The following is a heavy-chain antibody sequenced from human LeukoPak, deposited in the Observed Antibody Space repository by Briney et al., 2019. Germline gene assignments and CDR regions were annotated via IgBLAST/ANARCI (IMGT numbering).Heavy chain of an antibody. CDR3: ARGSSGPVHYFDY. Sequence: GGSLRLSCAASGFTFSSYAMHWVRQAPGKGLERVAVISYDGSNKYYADSVKGRFTISRDNSKNTLYLQMNSLRAEDTAVYYWARGSSGPVHYFDYWGQGTLVTVS. V-gene: IGHV3-30-3*01. J-gene: IGHJ4*02. CDR1: GFTFSSYA. CDR2: ISYDGSNK. D-gene: IGHD3-22*01.